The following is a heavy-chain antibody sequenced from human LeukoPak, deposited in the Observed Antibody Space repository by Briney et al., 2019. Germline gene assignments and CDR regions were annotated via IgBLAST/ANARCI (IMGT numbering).Heavy chain of an antibody. CDR3: ASLTVAAYFDY. V-gene: IGHV4-59*01. Sequence: PSETLSLTCTVSGGSISSYYWSWIRQPPGKGLEWIGYIYYSGSTNYNPSLKSRVTISVDTSKNQCSLKLSSVTAADTAVYYCASLTVAAYFDYWGQGTLVTVSS. CDR1: GGSISSYY. CDR2: IYYSGST. D-gene: IGHD4-23*01. J-gene: IGHJ4*02.